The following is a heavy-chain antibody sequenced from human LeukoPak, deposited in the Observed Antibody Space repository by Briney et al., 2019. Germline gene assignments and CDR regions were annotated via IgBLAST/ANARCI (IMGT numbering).Heavy chain of an antibody. V-gene: IGHV4-30-4*01. Sequence: PSQTLSLTCTVSGDSISSADHYWSWIRLPPGKGPEWIGYIHYSGSAYYNPPLKSRATISVDMSKNQFSLSLNSLTAADSAVYYCARAAVDKNSCYYFDHWGQGTLVIVSS. D-gene: IGHD2/OR15-2a*01. CDR1: GDSISSADHY. CDR2: IHYSGSA. J-gene: IGHJ4*02. CDR3: ARAAVDKNSCYYFDH.